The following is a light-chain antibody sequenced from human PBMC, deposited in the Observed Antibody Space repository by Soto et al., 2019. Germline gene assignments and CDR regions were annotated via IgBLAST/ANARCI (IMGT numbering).Light chain of an antibody. CDR3: QQRSSPIT. CDR1: QSVTSNY. CDR2: GAS. J-gene: IGKJ5*01. V-gene: IGKV3D-20*02. Sequence: EILLTQSPGTLSLSPGERATLSYGASQSVTSNYLAWYQQKPRQAPRLLIYGASNRATGIPDSLSGSASGTDFPLTISRLAPEDSAVYYCQQRSSPITFGHGTRLEIK.